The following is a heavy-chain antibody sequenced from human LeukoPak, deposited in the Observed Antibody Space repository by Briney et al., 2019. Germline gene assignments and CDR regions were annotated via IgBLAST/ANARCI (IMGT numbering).Heavy chain of an antibody. CDR1: GFIVSSNY. CDR3: AALARDY. D-gene: IGHD3-3*02. CDR2: IHNDGST. V-gene: IGHV3-53*01. Sequence: GGSLRLSCAASGFIVSSNYMTWVRQAPGEGLEWVSVIHNDGSTYYTDSVKGRFTISRDNSKNTLYLQMNSLRVEDAAVYYCAALARDYWGQGTLVTVSS. J-gene: IGHJ4*02.